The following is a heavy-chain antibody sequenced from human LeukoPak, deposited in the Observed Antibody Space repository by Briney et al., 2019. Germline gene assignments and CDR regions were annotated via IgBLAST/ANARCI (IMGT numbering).Heavy chain of an antibody. Sequence: GGSLRLPCAASGFTFSNYWMHWVRQAPGKGLVWVSRISSDGSSTNYADSVKGRFTISRDNAKNTPYLQMNRLRAEDTAVYYCAKGGIVGTTQPYFDYWGQGTLVTVSS. CDR1: GFTFSNYW. J-gene: IGHJ4*02. D-gene: IGHD1-26*01. CDR2: ISSDGSST. V-gene: IGHV3-74*01. CDR3: AKGGIVGTTQPYFDY.